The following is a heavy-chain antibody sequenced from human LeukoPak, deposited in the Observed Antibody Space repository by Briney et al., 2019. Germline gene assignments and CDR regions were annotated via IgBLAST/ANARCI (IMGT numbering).Heavy chain of an antibody. CDR1: GFTVSSNY. CDR3: ARNPTLPFDSSGYFDY. V-gene: IGHV3-66*01. D-gene: IGHD3-22*01. J-gene: IGHJ4*02. CDR2: IYSGGST. Sequence: PGGSLRLSCAASGFTVSSNYMSWVRQAPGKGLEWVSVIYSGGSTYYADSVKGRFTISRDNSKNTLYLQMNSLRAEDTAVYYCARNPTLPFDSSGYFDYWGQGTLVTVSS.